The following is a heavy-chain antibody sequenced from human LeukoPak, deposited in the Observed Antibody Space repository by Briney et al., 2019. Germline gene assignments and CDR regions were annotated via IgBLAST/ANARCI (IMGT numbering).Heavy chain of an antibody. J-gene: IGHJ4*02. CDR3: VKVGSNYGEPKDY. Sequence: GGSLRLSCAASGFIFSSYAMSWVRQAPGKGLEWVSTISGGGDYTFYADSVKGRFTVSRDNSKNTLFVQMNSLRADDTAVYYCVKVGSNYGEPKDYWGQGTLVSVTS. V-gene: IGHV3-23*01. CDR2: ISGGGDYT. D-gene: IGHD1-7*01. CDR1: GFIFSSYA.